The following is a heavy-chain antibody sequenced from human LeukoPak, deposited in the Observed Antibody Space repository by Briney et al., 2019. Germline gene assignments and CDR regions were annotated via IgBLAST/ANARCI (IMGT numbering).Heavy chain of an antibody. V-gene: IGHV3-23*01. Sequence: GGSLRLSCAASGFTFSSSAMTWVRQAPGKGLEWVSGIRGSGVGTYYADSVKGRFTISRDNSKNTLDLQMNSLRVEDTAVYYCAKVTMVGWYFDLWGRGTLVTVSS. CDR2: IRGSGVGT. CDR1: GFTFSSSA. J-gene: IGHJ2*01. D-gene: IGHD4/OR15-4a*01. CDR3: AKVTMVGWYFDL.